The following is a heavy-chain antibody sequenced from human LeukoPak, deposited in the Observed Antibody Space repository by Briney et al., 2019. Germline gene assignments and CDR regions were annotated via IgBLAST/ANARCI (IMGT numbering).Heavy chain of an antibody. Sequence: GGSLRLSCVVSGFTFRNYAMSWVCQAPGKGLEWVSTLSGSGSNKEYADAVKGRFTISRDNSKNTVYLQMNSLRAEDTAIYYCARGSSAFYYLDYWGQGTLVTVSS. CDR2: LSGSGSNK. D-gene: IGHD6-13*01. CDR3: ARGSSAFYYLDY. V-gene: IGHV3-23*01. CDR1: GFTFRNYA. J-gene: IGHJ4*02.